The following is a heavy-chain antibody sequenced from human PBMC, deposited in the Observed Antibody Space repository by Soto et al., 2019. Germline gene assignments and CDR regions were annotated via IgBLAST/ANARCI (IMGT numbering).Heavy chain of an antibody. D-gene: IGHD3-3*01. CDR2: IDPSDSYT. V-gene: IGHV5-10-1*01. CDR3: ARASSAYAFWGGYPNSYDMDV. CDR1: GYSFTNYW. Sequence: PGESLKISCKGSGYSFTNYWINWVRQKPGKGLEWMGRIDPSDSYTNYSPSFQGHVTISADKSISTAYLQWSSLKASDTAMYYCARASSAYAFWGGYPNSYDMDVWGQGTTVTVSS. J-gene: IGHJ6*02.